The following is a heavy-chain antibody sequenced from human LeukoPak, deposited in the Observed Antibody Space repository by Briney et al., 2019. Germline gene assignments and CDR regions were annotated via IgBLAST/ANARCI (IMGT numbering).Heavy chain of an antibody. CDR2: IYHTGSA. V-gene: IGHV4-38-2*01. J-gene: IGHJ4*02. Sequence: SETLSLTCGVSGYSISRGYFWAWVRHSPGKGLEWIATIYHTGSAYYNPSLESRVTISADTSKNEFSLNLKSVTAVDTAVYFCARAGWIITGAIDYWGQGTLVTVSS. D-gene: IGHD1-20*01. CDR1: GYSISRGYF. CDR3: ARAGWIITGAIDY.